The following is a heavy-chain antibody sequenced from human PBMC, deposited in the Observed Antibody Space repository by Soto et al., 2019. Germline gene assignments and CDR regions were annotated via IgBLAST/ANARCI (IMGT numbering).Heavy chain of an antibody. D-gene: IGHD2-2*01. J-gene: IGHJ6*02. CDR1: GFTFSSYA. CDR2: ISYDGSNK. V-gene: IGHV3-30-3*01. CDR3: ARDLDCSSTSCYGRLEGYYYYYGMDV. Sequence: GGSLRLSCAASGFTFSSYAMHWVRQAPGKGLEWVAVISYDGSNKYYADSVKGRFTISRDNSKNTLYLQMNSLRAEDTAVYYCARDLDCSSTSCYGRLEGYYYYYGMDVWGQGTTVTVSS.